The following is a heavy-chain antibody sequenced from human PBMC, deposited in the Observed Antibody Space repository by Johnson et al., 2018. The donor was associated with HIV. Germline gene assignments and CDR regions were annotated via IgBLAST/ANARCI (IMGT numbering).Heavy chain of an antibody. Sequence: QVQLVESGGGVVQPGRSLRLSCVASGFTFSSYGMHWVRQAPGKGLEWVAIVSYDGSKKYYPDSVKGRFTISRDNSENTLFLQMNSLRAEDTAVYYCASEGAPWSDAFDIWGQGTMVTVSS. D-gene: IGHD1-26*01. CDR3: ASEGAPWSDAFDI. J-gene: IGHJ3*02. CDR1: GFTFSSYG. V-gene: IGHV3-30*03. CDR2: VSYDGSKK.